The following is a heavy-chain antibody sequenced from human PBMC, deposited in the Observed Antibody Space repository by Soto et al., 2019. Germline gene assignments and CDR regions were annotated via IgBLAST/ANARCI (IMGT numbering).Heavy chain of an antibody. V-gene: IGHV3-23*01. CDR2: ISGSGGST. J-gene: IGHJ1*01. CDR3: AKDWVVAAITAEYFQH. Sequence: GGSLRLSCAASGFTFSSYAMSWVRQVPGKGLEWVSAISGSGGSTYYADSVKGRFTISRDNSKNTLYLQMNSLRAEDTLVFNCAKDWVVAAITAEYFQHWGQGTLVTVSS. D-gene: IGHD2-15*01. CDR1: GFTFSSYA.